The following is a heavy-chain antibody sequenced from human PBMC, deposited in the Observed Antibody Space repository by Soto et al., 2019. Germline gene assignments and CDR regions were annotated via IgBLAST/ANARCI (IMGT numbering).Heavy chain of an antibody. CDR3: ARHSVVATHFDY. J-gene: IGHJ4*02. CDR1: GYSFTSYW. CDR2: IDPSDSYT. Sequence: GESLKISCKGSGYSFTSYWISWVRQMPGKGLEWMGRIDPSDSYTNYSPSFQGHVTISADRSISTAYLQWSSLKASDTAMYYCARHSVVATHFDYWGQGTLVTVSS. V-gene: IGHV5-10-1*01. D-gene: IGHD1-26*01.